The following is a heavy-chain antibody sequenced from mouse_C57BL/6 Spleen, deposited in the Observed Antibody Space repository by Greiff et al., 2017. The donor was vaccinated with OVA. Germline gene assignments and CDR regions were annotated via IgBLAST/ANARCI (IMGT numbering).Heavy chain of an antibody. Sequence: LVESGPELVKPGASVKISCKASGYSFTGYYMNWVKQSPEKSLEWIGEINPSTGGTTYNQKFKAKATLTVDKSSSTAYMQLKSLTSEDSAVYYCARNYYGTLYYFDYWGQGTTLTVSS. CDR2: INPSTGGT. D-gene: IGHD1-1*01. CDR3: ARNYYGTLYYFDY. V-gene: IGHV1-42*01. J-gene: IGHJ2*01. CDR1: GYSFTGYY.